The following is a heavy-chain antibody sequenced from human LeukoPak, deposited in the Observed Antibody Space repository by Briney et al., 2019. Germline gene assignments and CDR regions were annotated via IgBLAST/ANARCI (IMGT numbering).Heavy chain of an antibody. J-gene: IGHJ4*02. CDR2: INPSGGST. CDR1: GYTFTSYY. D-gene: IGHD6-13*01. Sequence: ASVKVSCKASGYTFTSYYMHWVRQAPGQGLEWMGIINPSGGSTSYAQKFQGRVTMTRETSTSTVYMELSSLRSEDTAVYYCARVRSYSGGLSIAAACDYWGQGTLVTVSS. CDR3: ARVRSYSGGLSIAAACDY. V-gene: IGHV1-46*01.